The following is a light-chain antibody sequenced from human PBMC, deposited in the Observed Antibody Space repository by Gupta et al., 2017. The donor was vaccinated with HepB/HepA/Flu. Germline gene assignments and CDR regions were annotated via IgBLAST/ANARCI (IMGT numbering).Light chain of an antibody. CDR3: QQDYSYPYN. Sequence: IHLIQHPPTLSASLGDRVTITCRASQRISSWLNWYQQKTGKAPNHLIYKASSLESGVPSRFSGSGSGTEFTLTISSLQPDDFATYYCQQDYSYPYNFGQGTKLEIK. CDR2: KAS. V-gene: IGKV1-5*03. J-gene: IGKJ2*01. CDR1: QRISSW.